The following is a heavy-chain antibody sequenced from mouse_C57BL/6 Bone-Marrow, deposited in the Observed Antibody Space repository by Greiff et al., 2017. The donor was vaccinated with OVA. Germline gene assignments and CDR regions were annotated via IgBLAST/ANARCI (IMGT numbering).Heavy chain of an antibody. D-gene: IGHD2-2*01. CDR1: GYTFTSYG. V-gene: IGHV1-81*01. CDR2: IYPRSGNT. Sequence: VKLVESGAELARPGASVKLSCKASGYTFTSYGISWVKQRTGQGLEWIGEIYPRSGNTYYNEKFKGKATLTADKSSSTAYMELRSLTSEDSAVYFCARVGYDTYYAMDYWGQGTSVTVSS. CDR3: ARVGYDTYYAMDY. J-gene: IGHJ4*01.